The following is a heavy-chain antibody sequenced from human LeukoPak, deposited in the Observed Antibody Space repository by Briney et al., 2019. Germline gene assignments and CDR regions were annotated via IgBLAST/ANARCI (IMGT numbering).Heavy chain of an antibody. CDR3: ARDLRGGQLSQWFDP. CDR2: INPNTGGT. Sequence: ASVNVSCKASGYILAGYYLHWVRQAPGQAPEWMGWINPNTGGTFYAEKFQGRVTVTTDTSISTAYMELRSLTLDDTAVYYCARDLRGGQLSQWFDPWGQGTLVTVSS. V-gene: IGHV1-2*02. CDR1: GYILAGYY. D-gene: IGHD5-24*01. J-gene: IGHJ5*02.